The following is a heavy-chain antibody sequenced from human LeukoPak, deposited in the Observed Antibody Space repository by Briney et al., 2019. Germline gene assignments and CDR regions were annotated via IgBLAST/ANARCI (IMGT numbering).Heavy chain of an antibody. J-gene: IGHJ4*02. CDR2: ISGSGDNT. D-gene: IGHD3-3*01. V-gene: IGHV3-23*01. Sequence: GGSLRLSCAASGFTFSSYAMSWVRQAPGKGLEWVSGISGSGDNTYYADSVKGRFTISRDNSKNTLYVQVNSLGAEDTAVYYCARGTAGYHSSYFDYWGQGTLVTVSS. CDR1: GFTFSSYA. CDR3: ARGTAGYHSSYFDY.